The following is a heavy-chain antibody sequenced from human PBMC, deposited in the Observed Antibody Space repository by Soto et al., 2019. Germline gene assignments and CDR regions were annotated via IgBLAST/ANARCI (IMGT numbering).Heavy chain of an antibody. CDR1: GGTFSSYA. V-gene: IGHV1-69*13. J-gene: IGHJ4*02. CDR2: IIPIFGTA. Sequence: ASVKVSCKASGGTFSSYAISWVRQAPGQGLEWMGGIIPIFGTANYAQKFQGRVTITADESTSTAYMELGSLRSEDTAVYYCAREDNSGWYSGSYLGTTSGYFDYWGQGTLVTVSS. D-gene: IGHD6-19*01. CDR3: AREDNSGWYSGSYLGTTSGYFDY.